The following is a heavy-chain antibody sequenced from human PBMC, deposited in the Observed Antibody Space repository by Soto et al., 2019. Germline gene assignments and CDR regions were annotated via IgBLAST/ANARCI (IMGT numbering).Heavy chain of an antibody. D-gene: IGHD3-22*01. V-gene: IGHV3-30*18. CDR3: AKEYYYNSSGYYNPFGLEV. J-gene: IGHJ6*02. CDR2: ISYDGSNK. Sequence: QVQLVESGGGVVQPGRSLRLSCAASGFTFSSYGMHWVRQAPGKGLEWVAVISYDGSNKYYADSVKGRFTISRDNSKNTLNLQMTSLRAEDTALYYCAKEYYYNSSGYYNPFGLEVWGQGPTVTVSS. CDR1: GFTFSSYG.